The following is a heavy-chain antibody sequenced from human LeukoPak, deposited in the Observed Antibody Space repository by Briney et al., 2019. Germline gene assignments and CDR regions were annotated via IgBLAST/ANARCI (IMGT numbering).Heavy chain of an antibody. V-gene: IGHV5-51*01. D-gene: IGHD5-18*01. Sequence: GESLKISCEGSGYSFTTYWIGWVRQMPGKGLEWMGIIYPGDSDTRYSPSFQGQVTISADKSISTAYLQWSSLKASDTAMYYCARTGRVDTAMVDYWGQGTLVTVSS. CDR3: ARTGRVDTAMVDY. CDR1: GYSFTTYW. J-gene: IGHJ4*02. CDR2: IYPGDSDT.